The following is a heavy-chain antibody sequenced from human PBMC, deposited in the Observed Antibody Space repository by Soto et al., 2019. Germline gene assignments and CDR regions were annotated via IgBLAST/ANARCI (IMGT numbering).Heavy chain of an antibody. CDR2: IKQDGSEK. CDR1: GFMFSNFW. V-gene: IGHV3-7*05. Sequence: EVQLVESGGALVQPGGSLRLSCAASGFMFSNFWMSWVRQAPGKGLEWVANIKQDGSEKSYVDSVKGRFTISSDNSKNSLYLQMNRLRGGDTAMYYCASSNSYYNLWRGYYTFDYWGQGTLVTVSS. CDR3: ASSNSYYNLWRGYYTFDY. J-gene: IGHJ4*02. D-gene: IGHD3-3*01.